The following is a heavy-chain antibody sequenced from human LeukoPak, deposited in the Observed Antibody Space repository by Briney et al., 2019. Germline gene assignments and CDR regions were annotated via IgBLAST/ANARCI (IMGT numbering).Heavy chain of an antibody. V-gene: IGHV1-69*01. Sequence: SVKVSCKASGGTFSSYAISWVRQAPGQGLEWMGGIIPIFGTANYAQKFQGRVTITADESTSTAYMELSSLRSEDTAVYYCARPRYYYGSGSYYRGYHFDYWGQGTLVTVSS. CDR3: ARPRYYYGSGSYYRGYHFDY. D-gene: IGHD3-10*01. CDR2: IIPIFGTA. J-gene: IGHJ4*02. CDR1: GGTFSSYA.